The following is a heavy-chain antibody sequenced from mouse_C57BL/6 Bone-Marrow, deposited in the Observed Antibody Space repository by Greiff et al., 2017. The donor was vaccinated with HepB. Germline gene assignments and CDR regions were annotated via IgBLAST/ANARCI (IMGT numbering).Heavy chain of an antibody. V-gene: IGHV1-59*01. CDR3: ARTGSPMDY. CDR2: IDPSDSYT. J-gene: IGHJ4*01. Sequence: QVQLQQPGAELVRPGTSVKLSCKASGYTFTSYWMHWVKQRPGQGLEWIGVIDPSDSYTNSNQKFKGKATLTVDTSSSTAYMQLSSLTSEDSAVYYCARTGSPMDYWGQGTSVTVSS. CDR1: GYTFTSYW.